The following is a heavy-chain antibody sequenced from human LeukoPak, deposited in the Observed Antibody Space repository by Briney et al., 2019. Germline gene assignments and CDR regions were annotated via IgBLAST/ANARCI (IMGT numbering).Heavy chain of an antibody. J-gene: IGHJ4*02. CDR2: IYHSGST. CDR1: GYSISSGYY. D-gene: IGHD2-15*01. V-gene: IGHV4-38-2*02. CDR3: ARDIVVVVAASYFDY. Sequence: SETLSLTCAVSGYSISSGYYWGWIRQPPGKGLEWIGSIYHSGSTYYNPSLKSRVTISVDTSKNQFSLKLSSVTAADTAVYYCARDIVVVVAASYFDYWGQGTRVTVSS.